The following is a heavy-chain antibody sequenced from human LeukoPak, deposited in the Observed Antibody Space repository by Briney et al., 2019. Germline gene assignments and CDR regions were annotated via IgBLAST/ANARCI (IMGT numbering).Heavy chain of an antibody. CDR3: AKKAHYDAYAKYFDY. J-gene: IGHJ4*02. CDR1: GFTFSSYA. V-gene: IGHV3-23*01. D-gene: IGHD4-17*01. Sequence: GGSLRLSCAASGFTFSSYAMNWVRQAPGKGLEWVSGINSSGGGTYYADSVKGRFTISRDNSKNTLYLQMNSLRAEDTAVYYCAKKAHYDAYAKYFDYWGQGTLVTVSS. CDR2: INSSGGGT.